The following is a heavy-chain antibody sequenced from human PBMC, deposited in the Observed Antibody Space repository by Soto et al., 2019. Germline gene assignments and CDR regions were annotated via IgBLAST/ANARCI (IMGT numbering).Heavy chain of an antibody. Sequence: GSLRLSGAASGFTFSNYDMSWVRQAPGKGLEWVSLISASGDSTYYADSVKGRFSLSRDNSENTLYLQMNSLRVEDTAVYYCAKARSGVVAAATNYWGQGTLVTVSS. V-gene: IGHV3-23*01. CDR3: AKARSGVVAAATNY. CDR1: GFTFSNYD. CDR2: ISASGDST. J-gene: IGHJ4*02. D-gene: IGHD2-15*01.